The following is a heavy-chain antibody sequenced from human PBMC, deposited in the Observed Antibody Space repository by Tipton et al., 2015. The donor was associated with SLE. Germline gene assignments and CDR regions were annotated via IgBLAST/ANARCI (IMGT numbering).Heavy chain of an antibody. V-gene: IGHV4-59*08. J-gene: IGHJ3*02. CDR1: GGSISSHY. D-gene: IGHD5-18*01. CDR2: IYYSGST. Sequence: TLSLTCTVSGGSISSHYWSWIRQPPGKGLECIGYIYYSGSTNYNPSLKSRVTISVDTSKNQFSLKLSSVTAADTAVYYCARRLHSAFDIWGQGTMVTVSS. CDR3: ARRLHSAFDI.